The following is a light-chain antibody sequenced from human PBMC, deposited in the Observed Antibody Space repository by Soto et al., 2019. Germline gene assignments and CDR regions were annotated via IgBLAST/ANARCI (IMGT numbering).Light chain of an antibody. CDR2: EVS. V-gene: IGLV2-14*01. CDR3: STYSSGSTLYV. J-gene: IGLJ1*01. Sequence: SVLTQPASVSGSPGQSTTISCSGTSSDVGGYNYVSWYQQYAGKAPKLLIYEVSNRPSGVSNRFSGSKSGNTASLTISGLQAEDEADYYCSTYSSGSTLYVFGTGTKVTVL. CDR1: SSDVGGYNY.